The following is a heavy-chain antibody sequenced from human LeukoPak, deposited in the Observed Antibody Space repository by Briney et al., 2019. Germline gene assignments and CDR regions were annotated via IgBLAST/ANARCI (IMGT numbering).Heavy chain of an antibody. Sequence: GASVKVSCKASGYTFTSYGISWVRQAPGQGLEWMGWISAYNGNTNYAQKLQGRVTMTTDTSTSTAYMELRSLRSDDTAVYYCARDPGYGDYPPPFDYWGQGTLVTVSS. J-gene: IGHJ4*02. D-gene: IGHD4-17*01. V-gene: IGHV1-18*01. CDR2: ISAYNGNT. CDR1: GYTFTSYG. CDR3: ARDPGYGDYPPPFDY.